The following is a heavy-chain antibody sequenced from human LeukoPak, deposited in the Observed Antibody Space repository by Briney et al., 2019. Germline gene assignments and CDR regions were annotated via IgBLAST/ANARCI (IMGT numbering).Heavy chain of an antibody. D-gene: IGHD5-18*01. CDR2: INHSGST. CDR1: GGSFSGYY. Sequence: SETLSLTCAVYGGSFSGYYWSWIRQPPGKGLEWIGEINHSGSTNYNPSLKSRVTISVDTSKNQFSLKLSSVTAADTAVYYCARAVGTAIELDYWGQGTLVTVSS. CDR3: ARAVGTAIELDY. J-gene: IGHJ4*02. V-gene: IGHV4-34*01.